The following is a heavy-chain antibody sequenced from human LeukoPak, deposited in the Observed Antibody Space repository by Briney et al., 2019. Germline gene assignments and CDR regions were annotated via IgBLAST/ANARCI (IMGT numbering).Heavy chain of an antibody. D-gene: IGHD3-3*01. J-gene: IGHJ4*02. V-gene: IGHV4-39*01. Sequence: SETLSLTCTVTGGTISSSSYYWGWIRQPPGKGLEWIGSIYYSGTTYYNPSLKSRVTISVDTSKSQFSLRLTSVTAADTAVYYCARHVRFLEWLSSYYFDYWGQGTLVTVSS. CDR2: IYYSGTT. CDR3: ARHVRFLEWLSSYYFDY. CDR1: GGTISSSSYY.